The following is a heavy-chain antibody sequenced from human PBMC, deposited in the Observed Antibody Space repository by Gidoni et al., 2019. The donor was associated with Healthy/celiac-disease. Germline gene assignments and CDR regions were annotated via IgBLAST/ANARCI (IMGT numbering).Heavy chain of an antibody. Sequence: QVQLQPWGAGLLKPSYPLSLTCAVYCGSFRGFHWSWFRQPPGKGLEWIGDINHSGSTNYNPSLKSRVTISVDTSKNQFSLKLSSVTAADTAVYYCARAGDYDYVWGSYRRFDYWGQGTLVTVSS. D-gene: IGHD3-16*02. J-gene: IGHJ4*02. V-gene: IGHV4-34*01. CDR2: INHSGST. CDR3: ARAGDYDYVWGSYRRFDY. CDR1: CGSFRGFH.